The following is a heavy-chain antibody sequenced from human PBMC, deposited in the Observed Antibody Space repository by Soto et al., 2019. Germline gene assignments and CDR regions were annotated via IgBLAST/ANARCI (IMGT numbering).Heavy chain of an antibody. J-gene: IGHJ6*03. CDR3: ARDAAVAGTLGGPYYYYYYMDV. CDR1: GFTFSSYW. D-gene: IGHD6-19*01. V-gene: IGHV3-7*01. Sequence: GGSLRLSCAASGFTFSSYWMSWVRQAPGKGLEWVANIKQDGSEKYYVDSVKGRFTISRDNAKNSLYLQMNSLRAEDTAVYYCARDAAVAGTLGGPYYYYYYMDVWGKGTTVTVSS. CDR2: IKQDGSEK.